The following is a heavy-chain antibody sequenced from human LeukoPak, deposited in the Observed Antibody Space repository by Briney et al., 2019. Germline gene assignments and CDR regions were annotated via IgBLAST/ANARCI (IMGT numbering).Heavy chain of an antibody. CDR2: VNWNGGST. V-gene: IGHV3-20*04. J-gene: IGHJ5*02. D-gene: IGHD3-10*01. Sequence: GGSLRLSCAASGFTFDDYGMSWVRQAPGKGLEWVSGVNWNGGSTGYADSVKGRFTISRDNAKNSLYLQMNSLRAEDTALYYCARDPTGDPLFSGSFHNWFDPWGQGTLVTVSS. CDR1: GFTFDDYG. CDR3: ARDPTGDPLFSGSFHNWFDP.